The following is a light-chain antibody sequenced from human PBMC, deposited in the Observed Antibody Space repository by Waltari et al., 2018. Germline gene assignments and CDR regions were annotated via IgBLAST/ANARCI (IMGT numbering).Light chain of an antibody. Sequence: QSALTQPASVSGSPVQSIAISCPGSSRDIGSYTFVSCYQQHPGKAPNLIISSVSARPSGVSNRFSGSKSGNTASLTISGLHPEDEADYYCCSYAGSSLYVFGTGTKLTVL. CDR2: SVS. J-gene: IGLJ1*01. CDR1: SRDIGSYTF. CDR3: CSYAGSSLYV. V-gene: IGLV2-23*02.